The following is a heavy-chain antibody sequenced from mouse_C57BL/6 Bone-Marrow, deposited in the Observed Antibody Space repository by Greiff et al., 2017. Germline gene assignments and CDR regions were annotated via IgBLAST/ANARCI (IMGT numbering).Heavy chain of an antibody. J-gene: IGHJ4*01. D-gene: IGHD2-4*01. CDR1: GFTFSDFY. Sequence: EVNVVESGGGLVQSGRSLRLSCATSGFTFSDFYMEWVRQAPGKGLEWIAASRNKANDYTTEYSASVKGRFIVSRDTSQSILYLQMNALRAEDTAIYYCARVSIYYDYDGTDWDAMDYWGQGTSVTVSS. CDR3: ARVSIYYDYDGTDWDAMDY. V-gene: IGHV7-1*01. CDR2: SRNKANDYTT.